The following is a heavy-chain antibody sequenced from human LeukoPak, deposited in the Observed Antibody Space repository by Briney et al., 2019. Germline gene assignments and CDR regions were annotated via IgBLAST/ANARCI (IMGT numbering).Heavy chain of an antibody. Sequence: KPSETLSLTCAVYGGSFSGYYWSWIRQPPGKGLEWIGEINHSGSTNYNPSLKSRVTISVDTSKNQFSLKLSSVTAADTAVYYCARGWVRVGYQLLYRIRRSSWFDPWGQGTLVTVSS. J-gene: IGHJ5*02. CDR3: ARGWVRVGYQLLYRIRRSSWFDP. CDR2: INHSGST. CDR1: GGSFSGYY. V-gene: IGHV4-34*01. D-gene: IGHD2-2*02.